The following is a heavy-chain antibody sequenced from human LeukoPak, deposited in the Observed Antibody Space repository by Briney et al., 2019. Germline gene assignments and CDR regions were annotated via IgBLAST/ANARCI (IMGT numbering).Heavy chain of an antibody. CDR3: ARRGIRGTSIIQDGFDI. Sequence: SETLSFTCTVSGGSISSSSYYWGWIRQPPGKGLEWIGSIYYSGSTYYNPSLKSRVTISVDTSKNQFSLKLSSVTAADTAVYYCARRGIRGTSIIQDGFDIWGQGTMVTVSS. CDR2: IYYSGST. V-gene: IGHV4-39*01. J-gene: IGHJ3*02. CDR1: GGSISSSSYY. D-gene: IGHD3-16*01.